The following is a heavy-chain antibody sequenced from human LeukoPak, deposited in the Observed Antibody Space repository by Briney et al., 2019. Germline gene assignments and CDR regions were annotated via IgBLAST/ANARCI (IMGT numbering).Heavy chain of an antibody. V-gene: IGHV3-30*02. CDR1: GFTFSSYG. Sequence: GGSLRLSCAASGFTFSSYGMHWVRQAPGKGLEWVAFIRYDGSNKYYADSVKGRFTISRDNSKNTLYLQMNSLRAEDTAVYYCAKGPDIVVPFPYYMDVWGKGTTVTVSS. CDR2: IRYDGSNK. D-gene: IGHD2-2*01. CDR3: AKGPDIVVPFPYYMDV. J-gene: IGHJ6*03.